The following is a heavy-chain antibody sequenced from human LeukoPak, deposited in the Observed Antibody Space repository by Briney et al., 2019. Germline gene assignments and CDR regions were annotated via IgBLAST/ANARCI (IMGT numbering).Heavy chain of an antibody. J-gene: IGHJ5*02. D-gene: IGHD6-13*01. CDR1: GYTFTSYG. CDR3: ARGLKYSSSWSNWFDP. Sequence: ASVKVSCKASGYTFTSYGISWVRQAPGQGLEWMGWISAYNGNTNYAQKLQGRVTMTTDTSTSTAYMELRSLRSDDTAVYYCARGLKYSSSWSNWFDPWGQGTLVTVSS. V-gene: IGHV1-18*01. CDR2: ISAYNGNT.